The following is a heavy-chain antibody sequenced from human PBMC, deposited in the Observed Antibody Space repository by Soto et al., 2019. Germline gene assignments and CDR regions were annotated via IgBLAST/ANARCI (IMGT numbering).Heavy chain of an antibody. D-gene: IGHD6-19*01. CDR2: ISAYNGNT. CDR3: ARVEYSSGWYSDWFDP. J-gene: IGHJ5*02. V-gene: IGHV1-18*04. Sequence: QVQLVQSGAEVKKPGASVKVSCKASGYTFTSYGISWVRQAPGQGLEWMGWISAYNGNTNYAQKLQGRVTMTTDTSTSTVYMGLRSLRSDDTAVYYCARVEYSSGWYSDWFDPWGQGTLVTVSS. CDR1: GYTFTSYG.